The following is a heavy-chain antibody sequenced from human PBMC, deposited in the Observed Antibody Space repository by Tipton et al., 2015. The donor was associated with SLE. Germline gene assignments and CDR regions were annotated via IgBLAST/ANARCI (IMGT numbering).Heavy chain of an antibody. J-gene: IGHJ4*02. V-gene: IGHV3-21*01. CDR2: ISSSSSYI. CDR1: GFTFSSYA. Sequence: SLRLSCAASGFTFSSYAMSWVRQAPGKGLEWVSSISSSSSYIYYADSVKGRFTISRDNAKNSLYLQMNSLRAEDTAVYYCAREGDIVVVPAAIDYWGQGTLVTVSS. D-gene: IGHD2-2*01. CDR3: AREGDIVVVPAAIDY.